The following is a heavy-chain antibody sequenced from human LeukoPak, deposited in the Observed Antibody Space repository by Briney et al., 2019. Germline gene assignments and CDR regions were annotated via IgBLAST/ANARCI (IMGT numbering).Heavy chain of an antibody. V-gene: IGHV4-31*03. Sequence: PSQTLSLTCSVSGGSISSEGFYWSWIRQHPGKGLEWIAYIYHSGRTYYNPPLKSRLTISVDTSKNQFSMSLKSVTAADTAVYYCARVVTSSLYFFDYWGQGTLVSVSS. D-gene: IGHD2-21*02. CDR3: ARVVTSSLYFFDY. J-gene: IGHJ4*02. CDR2: IYHSGRT. CDR1: GGSISSEGFY.